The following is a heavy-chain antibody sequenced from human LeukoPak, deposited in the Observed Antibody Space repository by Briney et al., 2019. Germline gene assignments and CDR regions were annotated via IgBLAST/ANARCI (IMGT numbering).Heavy chain of an antibody. D-gene: IGHD3-22*01. CDR3: AKYPIGYDSSGPIDY. J-gene: IGHJ4*02. CDR1: GFRFSDAA. CDR2: IGSVGHST. Sequence: GGSLRLSCAASGFRFSDAAMTWVRQAPGKGLEWVSLIGSVGHSTYYGDSVKGRFTISRDNSKNTLSLQMNSLRVEDTAVYYCAKYPIGYDSSGPIDYWGQGTLVTVSS. V-gene: IGHV3-23*01.